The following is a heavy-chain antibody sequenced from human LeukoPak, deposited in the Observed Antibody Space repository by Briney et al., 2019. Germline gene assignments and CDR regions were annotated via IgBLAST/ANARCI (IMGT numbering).Heavy chain of an antibody. CDR2: IDNDGSST. J-gene: IGHJ3*01. Sequence: GGSLRLSCEVSGFTLSNYWMYWVRQAPGKGLVWVSRIDNDGSSTIYADSVRGRFTISRDNAKNTLYLQMNSLRADDTAVYYCTRRRDREAFDLWGQGTMVTVSS. CDR1: GFTLSNYW. CDR3: TRRRDREAFDL. V-gene: IGHV3-74*01. D-gene: IGHD1-14*01.